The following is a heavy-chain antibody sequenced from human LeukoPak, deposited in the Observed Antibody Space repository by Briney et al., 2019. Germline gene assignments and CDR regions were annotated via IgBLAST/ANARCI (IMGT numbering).Heavy chain of an antibody. V-gene: IGHV3-23*01. J-gene: IGHJ2*01. CDR1: GFPFSSHG. Sequence: QTGGSLRLSCAASGFPFSSHGMSWVRQTPGKGLEWIAVINGDGYMTYYTDSVRGRFAVFRDSSENTLYLQMSSLRVDDTAVYYCTKAQGMTHWFFDYWGRGALVTVTS. CDR3: TKAQGMTHWFFDY. CDR2: INGDGYMT.